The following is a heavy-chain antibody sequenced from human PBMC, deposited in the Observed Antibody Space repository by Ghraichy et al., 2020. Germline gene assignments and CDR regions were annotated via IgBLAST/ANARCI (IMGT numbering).Heavy chain of an antibody. Sequence: GGSLRLSCAASGLTFSRYWMHWVRQAPGKGLVWVSRIRGDGRSTTYADSVTGRFTISRDNAKNTVYLQMNSLRAEDTAVYYCASGLPPMNTAYVAGSGMDVWGQGTTVTVSS. J-gene: IGHJ6*02. CDR3: ASGLPPMNTAYVAGSGMDV. CDR2: IRGDGRST. CDR1: GLTFSRYW. D-gene: IGHD3-16*01. V-gene: IGHV3-74*03.